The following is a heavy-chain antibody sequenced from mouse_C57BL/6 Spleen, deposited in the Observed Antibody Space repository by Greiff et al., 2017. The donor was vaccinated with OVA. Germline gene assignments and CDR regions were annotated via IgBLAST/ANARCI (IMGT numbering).Heavy chain of an antibody. Sequence: EVKLVESGEGLVKPGGSLKLSCAASGFTFSSYAMSWVRQTPEKRLEWVAYISSGGDSIYYADTVKGRFTISRDNARNTLYLQMSSLKSEDTAMYYCTREGGVHYFDYWGQGTTLTVSS. V-gene: IGHV5-9-1*02. CDR2: ISSGGDSI. CDR3: TREGGVHYFDY. CDR1: GFTFSSYA. J-gene: IGHJ2*01.